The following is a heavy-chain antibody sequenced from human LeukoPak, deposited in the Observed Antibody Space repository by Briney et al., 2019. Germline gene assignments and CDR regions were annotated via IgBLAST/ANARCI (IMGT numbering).Heavy chain of an antibody. CDR1: GFTFSTYW. Sequence: GGSLRLSCAASGFTFSTYWMSWVRQAPGKGLEWVANIKQDGSEKYYVDSVKGRFTISRDNAKNSLYLQMNSLRAEDTAVYYCARELRDGYKFYYYYGMDVWGQGTTVTVSS. V-gene: IGHV3-7*01. J-gene: IGHJ6*02. CDR2: IKQDGSEK. D-gene: IGHD5-24*01. CDR3: ARELRDGYKFYYYYGMDV.